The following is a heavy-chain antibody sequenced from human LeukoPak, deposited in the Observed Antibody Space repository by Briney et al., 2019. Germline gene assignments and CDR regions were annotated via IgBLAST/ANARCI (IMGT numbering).Heavy chain of an antibody. CDR2: IYSGGGGGSI. D-gene: IGHD1-14*01. CDR1: GFSVSDNY. CDR3: VKDNPLDY. V-gene: IGHV3-53*05. Sequence: GGSLRLSCAASGFSVSDNYMNWVRQAPGKGLEWVSVIYSGGGGGSIYYADSMKGRFTISRDNSKNTLYLHINSLRAEDTAVYYCVKDNPLDYWGQGTLVIVSS. J-gene: IGHJ4*02.